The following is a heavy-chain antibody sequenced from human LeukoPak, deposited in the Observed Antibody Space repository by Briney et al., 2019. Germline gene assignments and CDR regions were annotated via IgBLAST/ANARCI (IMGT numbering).Heavy chain of an antibody. J-gene: IGHJ3*02. CDR2: ISGSGGST. D-gene: IGHD5-24*01. CDR3: AKAMAQITHAFDI. CDR1: GFGFSNYA. Sequence: GGSLRLSCAASGFGFSNYAMSWVRQAPGKGLEWVSGISGSGGSTYYADSVKGRFTISRDNSKNTLYLQMNSLRAEDTAVYYCAKAMAQITHAFDIWGQGTMVTVSS. V-gene: IGHV3-23*01.